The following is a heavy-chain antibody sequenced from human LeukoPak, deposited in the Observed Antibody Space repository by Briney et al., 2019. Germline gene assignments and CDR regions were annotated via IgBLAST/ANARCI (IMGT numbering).Heavy chain of an antibody. CDR1: GFTFSNYW. J-gene: IGHJ6*03. Sequence: GGSLRLSCAASGFTFSNYWMTWVRQAPGKGLEWVANIKQDESEKYYVDSVKGRFTISRDNARNSLHLQMNSLRAEDTAVYYCAKVPKLPSISMIRGVRVPYYMDVWGKGTTVTISS. CDR2: IKQDESEK. CDR3: AKVPKLPSISMIRGVRVPYYMDV. D-gene: IGHD3-10*01. V-gene: IGHV3-7*01.